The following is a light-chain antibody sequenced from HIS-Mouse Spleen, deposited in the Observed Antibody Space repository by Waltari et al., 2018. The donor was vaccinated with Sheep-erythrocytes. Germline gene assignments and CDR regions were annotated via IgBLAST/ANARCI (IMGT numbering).Light chain of an antibody. CDR2: DAS. V-gene: IGLV2-11*01. CDR3: CSYAGSYNHV. J-gene: IGLJ1*01. CDR1: SSDVGGFNY. Sequence: QSALTQPRSVSGSPGQSVTISCTGTSSDVGGFNYVPWYQQHPGQAPKLMIYDASKRPSGVPDRFSGSKSGNTASLTISGLQAEDEADYYCCSYAGSYNHVFATGTKVTVL.